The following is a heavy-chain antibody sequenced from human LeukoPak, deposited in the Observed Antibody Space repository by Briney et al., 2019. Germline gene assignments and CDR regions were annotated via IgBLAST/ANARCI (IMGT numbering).Heavy chain of an antibody. D-gene: IGHD5-18*01. CDR3: ARDSSAVDTAMVRGWFDP. V-gene: IGHV4-59*01. CDR2: SYCSGST. J-gene: IGHJ5*02. CDR1: GGSISSYY. Sequence: ASETLSLTCTVSGGSISSYYWSWIRQPPGKGLEWIGYSYCSGSTNYNPSLKSRVTISVDTSKNQFSLKLSSVTAADTAVYYCARDSSAVDTAMVRGWFDPWGQGTLVTVSS.